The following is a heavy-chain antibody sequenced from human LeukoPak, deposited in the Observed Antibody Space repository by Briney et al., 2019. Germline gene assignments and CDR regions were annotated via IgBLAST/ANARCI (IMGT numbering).Heavy chain of an antibody. Sequence: SETLSLTCTVSGGSISSYYWSWIRQPPGKGLEWTGYIYYSGSTNYNPSLKSRVTISVDTSKNQFSLKLSSVAAADTAVYYCARELLWFGEFRMPAFDIWGQGTMVTVSS. J-gene: IGHJ3*02. CDR2: IYYSGST. D-gene: IGHD3-10*01. V-gene: IGHV4-59*01. CDR3: ARELLWFGEFRMPAFDI. CDR1: GGSISSYY.